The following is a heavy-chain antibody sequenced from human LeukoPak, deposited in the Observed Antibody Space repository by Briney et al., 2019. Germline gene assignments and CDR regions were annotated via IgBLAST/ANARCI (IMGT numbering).Heavy chain of an antibody. D-gene: IGHD2-15*01. V-gene: IGHV4-59*01. J-gene: IGHJ4*02. Sequence: SETLSLTCTVSGVSISSYYWSWIRQPPGKGLEWIGYLYYSGNTNYNPSLKSRVTISVDTSKNQFSLKLSSVTAADTAVYYCARAGGGYSFNYWGQGTPVTVSS. CDR1: GVSISSYY. CDR2: LYYSGNT. CDR3: ARAGGGYSFNY.